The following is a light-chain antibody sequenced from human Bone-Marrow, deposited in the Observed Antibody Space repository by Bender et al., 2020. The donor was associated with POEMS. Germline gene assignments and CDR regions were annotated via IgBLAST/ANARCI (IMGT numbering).Light chain of an antibody. Sequence: SYELTQPPSVSVSPGQTATITCSGDGLANKDICWYQKKSGQSPVLVIFESAMRPSGIPERFSGSKSGNTASLTICETQVVDEADYFCQAWDSSAVVFGGGTKLTVL. CDR1: GLANKD. J-gene: IGLJ2*01. CDR2: ESA. CDR3: QAWDSSAVV. V-gene: IGLV3-1*01.